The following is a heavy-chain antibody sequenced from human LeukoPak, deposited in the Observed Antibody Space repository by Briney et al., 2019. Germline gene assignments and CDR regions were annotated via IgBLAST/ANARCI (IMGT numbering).Heavy chain of an antibody. CDR1: GFTFSDYA. Sequence: GGSLRLSCAASGFTFSDYAMHWVRQAPGKGLEWVSGISWNSGSIGYADSVKGRFTISRDNAKNSLYLQMNSLRAEDTALYYCAKGGYSSSRDAFDIWGQGTMVTVSS. D-gene: IGHD6-13*01. V-gene: IGHV3-9*01. CDR2: ISWNSGSI. J-gene: IGHJ3*02. CDR3: AKGGYSSSRDAFDI.